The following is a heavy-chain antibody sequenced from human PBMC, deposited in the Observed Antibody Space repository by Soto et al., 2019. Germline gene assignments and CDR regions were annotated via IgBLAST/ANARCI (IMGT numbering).Heavy chain of an antibody. Sequence: QVQLVESGGGVVQPGRSLRLSCAASGFTFSSYGMHWVRQAPGKGLEWVAVIWYDGSNKYYADSVKGRFTISRDNSKNTLCLQMNSLRAEDTAVYYCAREGCRGGSCYPIGEWGQGTLVTVSS. J-gene: IGHJ4*02. CDR2: IWYDGSNK. D-gene: IGHD2-15*01. CDR3: AREGCRGGSCYPIGE. V-gene: IGHV3-33*01. CDR1: GFTFSSYG.